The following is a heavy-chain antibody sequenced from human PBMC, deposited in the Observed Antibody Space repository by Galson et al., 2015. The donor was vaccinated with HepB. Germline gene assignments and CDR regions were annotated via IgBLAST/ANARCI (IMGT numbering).Heavy chain of an antibody. V-gene: IGHV3-23*01. Sequence: SLRLSCAASGFTFSSYAMSWVRQAPGEGLEWVPAISGSGGSTYYADSVKGRFTISRDNSKNTLYLQMNSLRAEDTAVYYCAKGLGGYCSSTSCFPREFDPWGQGTLVTVSS. D-gene: IGHD2-2*01. CDR3: AKGLGGYCSSTSCFPREFDP. J-gene: IGHJ5*02. CDR1: GFTFSSYA. CDR2: ISGSGGST.